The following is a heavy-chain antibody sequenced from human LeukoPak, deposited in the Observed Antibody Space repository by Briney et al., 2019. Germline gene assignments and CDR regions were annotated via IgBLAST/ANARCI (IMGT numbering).Heavy chain of an antibody. J-gene: IGHJ4*02. D-gene: IGHD6-6*01. CDR3: ARRYSSSPGWYYFDY. V-gene: IGHV1-69*05. Sequence: ASVKVSCKASGSTFSSYAISWVRQAPGQGLEWMGGIIPIFGTANYAQKFQGRVTITTDESTSTAYMELSSLRSEDTAVYYCARRYSSSPGWYYFDYWGQGTLVTVSS. CDR2: IIPIFGTA. CDR1: GSTFSSYA.